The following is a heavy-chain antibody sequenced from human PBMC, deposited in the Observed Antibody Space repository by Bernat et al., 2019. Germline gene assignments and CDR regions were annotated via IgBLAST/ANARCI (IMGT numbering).Heavy chain of an antibody. CDR2: ITESGGNT. Sequence: EVQLSESGGGLVQPGGSLRLSCAASGFTFSSYAMSWARQAPGKGLEWVAGITESGGNTYYGECVEGGVTIARDKSKNTLYVQINSGRAEDTAVYYCAKGYGTSWDGEEGGQGTLVAV. D-gene: IGHD6-13*01. J-gene: IGHJ1*01. CDR3: AKGYGTSWDGEE. CDR1: GFTFSSYA. V-gene: IGHV3-23*01.